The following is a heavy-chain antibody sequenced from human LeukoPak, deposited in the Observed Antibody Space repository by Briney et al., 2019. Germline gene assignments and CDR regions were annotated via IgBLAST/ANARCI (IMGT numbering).Heavy chain of an antibody. CDR1: GDSISPYF. CDR2: IHNRGST. V-gene: IGHV4-59*08. D-gene: IGHD3-10*01. CDR3: ARHANSYGSQTYPLDY. J-gene: IGHJ4*02. Sequence: PSETLSHTCTVSGDSISPYFWSWLRQPPGKGLEWIAYIHNRGSTNYNPSLNSRLTISIDVSKSQVSLKLTSVTAADTAVYYCARHANSYGSQTYPLDYWGQGTLVTVSS.